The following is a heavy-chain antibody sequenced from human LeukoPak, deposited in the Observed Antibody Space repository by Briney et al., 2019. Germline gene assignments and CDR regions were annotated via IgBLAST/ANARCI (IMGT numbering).Heavy chain of an antibody. J-gene: IGHJ5*02. CDR1: GGSVSSGSYY. V-gene: IGHV4-61*01. D-gene: IGHD3-10*01. CDR2: IYYSGGT. Sequence: SETLSLTCTVSGGSVSSGSYYWSWIRQPPGKGLEWIGNIYYSGGTNYNPSLKSRVTISVDTSKNQFSLKLSSVTAADTAVYYCAGDQRRRSGSYKGRFDNWFDPWGQGTLVTASS. CDR3: AGDQRRRSGSYKGRFDNWFDP.